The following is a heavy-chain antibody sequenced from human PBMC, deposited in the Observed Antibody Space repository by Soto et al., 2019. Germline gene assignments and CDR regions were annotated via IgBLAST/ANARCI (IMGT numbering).Heavy chain of an antibody. CDR3: AKHLTHDAFDI. D-gene: IGHD7-27*01. Sequence: GGSLRLSCAASGFTISIYALSWVRQAPGKGLEWVSAISGDGGTTYYTDSVRGRFTFSRDNSKNTLYLQMSSLGAEDTAVYYCAKHLTHDAFDIWGQGTVVTVSS. J-gene: IGHJ3*02. V-gene: IGHV3-23*01. CDR1: GFTISIYA. CDR2: ISGDGGTT.